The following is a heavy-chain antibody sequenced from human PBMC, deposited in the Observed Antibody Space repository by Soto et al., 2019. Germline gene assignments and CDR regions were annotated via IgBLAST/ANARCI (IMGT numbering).Heavy chain of an antibody. D-gene: IGHD2-21*02. V-gene: IGHV4-39*01. CDR1: GGSIKNTSYH. J-gene: IGHJ4*01. CDR3: FGVMAATLDY. Sequence: SETLSLTCSDSGGSIKNTSYHWGWIRQPPGKGLEWIGTLYYRGATDYNPSLKTRVTISVDTSKNQLSLNLSSVTAADTAVYYCFGVMAATLDYWGQGTLVTVSS. CDR2: LYYRGAT.